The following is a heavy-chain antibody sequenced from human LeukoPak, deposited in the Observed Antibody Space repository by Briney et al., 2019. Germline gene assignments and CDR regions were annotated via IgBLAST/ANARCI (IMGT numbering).Heavy chain of an antibody. V-gene: IGHV1-46*01. Sequence: ASVKVSRKASGYTFTSYYMHWVRQAPGQGLEWMGIINPSGGSTSYAQKFQGRVTMTRDTSTSTVYMELSSLRSEDTAVYYCARDWPRPVVVAGGFDPWGQGTLVTVSS. CDR1: GYTFTSYY. CDR3: ARDWPRPVVVAGGFDP. J-gene: IGHJ5*02. CDR2: INPSGGST. D-gene: IGHD2-15*01.